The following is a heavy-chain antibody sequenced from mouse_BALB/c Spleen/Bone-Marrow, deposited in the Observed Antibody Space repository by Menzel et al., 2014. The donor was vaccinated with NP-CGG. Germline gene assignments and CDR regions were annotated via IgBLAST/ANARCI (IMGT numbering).Heavy chain of an antibody. CDR2: IRNKANGYTT. Sequence: EVQLVESGGGLVQPGGSLRLSCATSGFTFTDYYMSWVRQPPGKALEWLGFIRNKANGYTTEYSASVKGRFTISRGNSQSILYLQMNTLRAEDSATYYCARDGSWFAYWGQGTLVTVSA. V-gene: IGHV7-3*02. J-gene: IGHJ3*01. CDR3: ARDGSWFAY. CDR1: GFTFTDYY.